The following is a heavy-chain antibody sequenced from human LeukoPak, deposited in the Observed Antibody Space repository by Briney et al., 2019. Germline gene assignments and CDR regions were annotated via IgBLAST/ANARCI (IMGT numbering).Heavy chain of an antibody. V-gene: IGHV3-48*01. D-gene: IGHD6-19*01. J-gene: IGHJ6*03. CDR3: ARASYSSGWYYYYYYYMDV. CDR2: TSSSSSTI. CDR1: GFTFSSYS. Sequence: GGSLRLSCAASGFTFSSYSMNWVRQAPGKGLEWVSYTSSSSSTIYYADSVKGRFTISRDNAKNSLYLQMNSLRAEDTAVYYCARASYSSGWYYYYYYYMDVWGKGTTVTVSS.